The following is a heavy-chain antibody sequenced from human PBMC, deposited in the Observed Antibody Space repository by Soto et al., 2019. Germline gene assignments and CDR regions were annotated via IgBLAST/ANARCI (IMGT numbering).Heavy chain of an antibody. Sequence: GGSLRLSCAASGFTFSSYAMSWVRQAPGKGLEWVSAISGSGGSTYYADSVKGRFTISRDNSKNTLYLQMNSLRAEDTAVYYCAKAPASHYDSSGYPDYWGQGTLVTVSS. CDR2: ISGSGGST. CDR1: GFTFSSYA. CDR3: AKAPASHYDSSGYPDY. V-gene: IGHV3-23*01. D-gene: IGHD3-22*01. J-gene: IGHJ4*02.